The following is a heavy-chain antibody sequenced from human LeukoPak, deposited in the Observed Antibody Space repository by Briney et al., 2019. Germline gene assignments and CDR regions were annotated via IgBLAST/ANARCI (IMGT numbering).Heavy chain of an antibody. V-gene: IGHV4-59*01. Sequence: PSETLSLTCTVSGGSIRSSHWSWIRQPPGKGLEFIGYIYYSGTSNYNPSLKSRDTMSVDTSNNQFSLKLNSVTAADTAVYYCAKAAGYSTIYWFDPWGQGTLVTVSS. CDR1: GGSIRSSH. D-gene: IGHD6-13*01. J-gene: IGHJ5*02. CDR2: IYYSGTS. CDR3: AKAAGYSTIYWFDP.